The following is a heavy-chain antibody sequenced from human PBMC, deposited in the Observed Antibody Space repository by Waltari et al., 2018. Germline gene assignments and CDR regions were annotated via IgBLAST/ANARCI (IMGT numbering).Heavy chain of an antibody. Sequence: QVQLVQSGAEVKKPGASVKVSCKASGYTFTSYAMHWVRQAPGQRLEWMGWINAGNGNTKYSQEFQGRVTMTRDTSASTADRELSSLRSEDMAVYYCARGGGFGYGGNSQSNWYFDLWGRGTLVTVSS. D-gene: IGHD4-17*01. V-gene: IGHV1-3*03. CDR1: GYTFTSYA. CDR3: ARGGGFGYGGNSQSNWYFDL. J-gene: IGHJ2*01. CDR2: INAGNGNT.